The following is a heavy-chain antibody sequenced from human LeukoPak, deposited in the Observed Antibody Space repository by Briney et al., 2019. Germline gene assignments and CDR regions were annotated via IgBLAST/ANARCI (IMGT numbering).Heavy chain of an antibody. V-gene: IGHV3-30-3*01. D-gene: IGHD6-19*01. CDR1: GFTFSSYA. CDR2: ISYDGSNK. Sequence: GRSLRLSCAASGFTFSSYAMHWVRQAPGKGLEWVAVISYDGSNKYYADSVKGRFTISRDNSKNTLYLQMNSLRAEDTAVYYCARADPYSSGWYGVFDYWGQGTLVTVSS. CDR3: ARADPYSSGWYGVFDY. J-gene: IGHJ4*02.